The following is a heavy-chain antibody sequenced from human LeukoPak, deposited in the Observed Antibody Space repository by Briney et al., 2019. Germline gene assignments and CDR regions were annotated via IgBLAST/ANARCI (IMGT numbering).Heavy chain of an antibody. CDR3: ARLRTAFSIRDSLGY. CDR1: AFTFSNFA. J-gene: IGHJ4*02. D-gene: IGHD2-21*02. CDR2: ISYDGSNK. V-gene: IGHV3-30-3*01. Sequence: GGSLRLSGAASAFTFSNFAMHWVRQAPGKGLEWVAVISYDGSNKYYADSVQGRFTISRDNSKNTLYLQMNSLISEDTAFYYCARLRTAFSIRDSLGYWGQGTLVS.